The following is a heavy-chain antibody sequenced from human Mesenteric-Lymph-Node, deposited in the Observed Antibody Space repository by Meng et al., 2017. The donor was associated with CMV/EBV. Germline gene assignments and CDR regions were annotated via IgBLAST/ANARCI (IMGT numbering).Heavy chain of an antibody. V-gene: IGHV3-48*03. D-gene: IGHD6-6*01. Sequence: GESLKISCAASGFTFSSYEMNWVRQAPGKGLEWVSYISSSGSTIYYADSVKGRFTISRDNSKNTLYLQMNSLRAEDTAVYYCAIAARGDYYYGMDVWGQGTTVTVSS. CDR2: ISSSGSTI. CDR1: GFTFSSYE. J-gene: IGHJ6*02. CDR3: AIAARGDYYYGMDV.